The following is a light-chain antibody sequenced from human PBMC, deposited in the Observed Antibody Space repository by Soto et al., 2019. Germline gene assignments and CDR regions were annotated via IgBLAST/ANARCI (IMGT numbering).Light chain of an antibody. V-gene: IGKV3-20*01. J-gene: IGKJ5*01. CDR1: QSVSSSY. CDR3: QQYGSSPRLT. Sequence: EIVLTQSPGTLSLSPGERATLSCRASQSVSSSYLAWYQQKPGQAPRLRIYGASSRATGIPDRFRGSGSGTDFTLTISRLEPEDFAVYYCQQYGSSPRLTFGQGTRLDI. CDR2: GAS.